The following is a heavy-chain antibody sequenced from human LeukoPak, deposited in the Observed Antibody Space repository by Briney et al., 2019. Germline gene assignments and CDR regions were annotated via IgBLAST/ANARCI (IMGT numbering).Heavy chain of an antibody. J-gene: IGHJ6*02. CDR1: GGTFSSYA. CDR2: IIPIFGTA. CDR3: ARDPWGSGSYYHLSAYYGMDV. V-gene: IGHV1-69*01. D-gene: IGHD3-10*01. Sequence: SVKVSCKASGGTFSSYAISRVRQAPGQGLEWMGGIIPIFGTANYAQKFQGRVTITADESTSTAYMELSSLRSEDTAVYYCARDPWGSGSYYHLSAYYGMDVWGQGTTVTVSS.